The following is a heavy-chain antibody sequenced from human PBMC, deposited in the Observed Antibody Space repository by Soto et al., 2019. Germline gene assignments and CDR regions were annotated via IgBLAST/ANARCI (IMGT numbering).Heavy chain of an antibody. J-gene: IGHJ5*02. CDR3: ARGSGGATYNWFDP. Sequence: QVQLVQSGAEVKKPGSSVKVSCKASGGTFSSYAISWVRQAPGQGLEWMAGIIPIFGTANYGQKFQGRVTITADESTSTAYMGLSRLRSEDTAVYYCARGSGGATYNWFDPWGQGTLVTVSS. V-gene: IGHV1-69*01. CDR2: IIPIFGTA. CDR1: GGTFSSYA. D-gene: IGHD1-26*01.